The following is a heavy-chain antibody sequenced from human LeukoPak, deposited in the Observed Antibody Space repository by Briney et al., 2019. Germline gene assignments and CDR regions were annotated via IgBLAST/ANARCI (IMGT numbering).Heavy chain of an antibody. J-gene: IGHJ4*02. Sequence: PGGSLRLSCAASGFTFSTYAMHWVRQAPGKGLEWVAVISYDGSSKYYADSVRGRFTISRDNSKNTLFLQMNSLRVADTTLYYCARERVTMARGDPGDFWGQGTLVTVSS. CDR3: ARERVTMARGDPGDF. D-gene: IGHD3-10*01. CDR2: ISYDGSSK. V-gene: IGHV3-30*04. CDR1: GFTFSTYA.